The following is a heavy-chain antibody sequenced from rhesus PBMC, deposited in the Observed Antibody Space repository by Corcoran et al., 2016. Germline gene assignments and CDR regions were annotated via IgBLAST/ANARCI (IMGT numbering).Heavy chain of an antibody. CDR3: ARSNFDAFDF. J-gene: IGHJ3*01. D-gene: IGHD1-1*01. CDR2: ISGSSGST. Sequence: QVQLQESGPGLLKPSETLSLTCAVSGYSISSGYSWGWIRQPPGKGLEYIGYISGSSGSTYYNPSLKSRVTISKDTSKNQFSLKLSSVTAADTAVYYCARSNFDAFDFWGQGLRVTVSS. V-gene: IGHV4-99*01. CDR1: GYSISSGYS.